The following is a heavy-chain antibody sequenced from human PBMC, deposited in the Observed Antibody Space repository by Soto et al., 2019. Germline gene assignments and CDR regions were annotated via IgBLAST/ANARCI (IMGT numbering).Heavy chain of an antibody. CDR3: ARGGGVGLDGSAAFDI. CDR2: INPANGVA. V-gene: IGHV1-46*01. CDR1: GYTLTSHH. J-gene: IGHJ3*02. Sequence: QVHLVQSGAEVKKPGASMKVSCTASGYTLTSHHVHWVRQAPGRRLEWMGSINPANGVAQYTARFKGGVIMTRDTSTSTVYMELRGLTSEDTAIFYFARGGGVGLDGSAAFDIWGQWTMVTVSS. D-gene: IGHD1-1*01.